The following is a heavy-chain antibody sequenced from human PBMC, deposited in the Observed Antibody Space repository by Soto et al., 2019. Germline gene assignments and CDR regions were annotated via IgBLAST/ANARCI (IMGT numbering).Heavy chain of an antibody. CDR2: IHPGGQTI. CDR3: ARRGSR. D-gene: IGHD2-15*01. V-gene: IGHV3-48*03. J-gene: IGHJ3*01. Sequence: LRLSSAASGFTFSSSEMYWVRQAPGKGLEWISYIHPGGQTIFYAESVKGRFTISRDNAKHSVYLQMNSLRAEDTAVYYCARRGSRWGRGTKVTVSS. CDR1: GFTFSSSE.